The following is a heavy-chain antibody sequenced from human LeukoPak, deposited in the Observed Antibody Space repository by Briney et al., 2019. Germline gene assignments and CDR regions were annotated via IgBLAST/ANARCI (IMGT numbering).Heavy chain of an antibody. CDR3: ARGAPVGALEWLSNNWFDP. V-gene: IGHV4-59*01. Sequence: SETLSLTCTASGGSISSYYWSWIRQPPGKGLEWIGYIYYSGSTNYNPSLKSRVTISVDTSKNHFSLKLSSVTAADTAVYYCARGAPVGALEWLSNNWFDPWGQGTLVTVSS. CDR2: IYYSGST. CDR1: GGSISSYY. J-gene: IGHJ5*02. D-gene: IGHD3-3*01.